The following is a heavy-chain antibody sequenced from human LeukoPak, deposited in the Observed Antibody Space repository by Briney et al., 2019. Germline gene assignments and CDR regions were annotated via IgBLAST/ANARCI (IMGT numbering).Heavy chain of an antibody. V-gene: IGHV3-23*01. CDR3: ASDSGSYFLDTKRSFDN. CDR2: ISGTGGGK. Sequence: GGSLRLSRTVSGLTFSDYAMNWVRQAPGKGLEWVSAISGTGGGKYYAESVKGRFTISRANSKNTLYLQMNSLRADDTAVYYCASDSGSYFLDTKRSFDNWGQGTLVTVSS. D-gene: IGHD3-10*01. J-gene: IGHJ4*02. CDR1: GLTFSDYA.